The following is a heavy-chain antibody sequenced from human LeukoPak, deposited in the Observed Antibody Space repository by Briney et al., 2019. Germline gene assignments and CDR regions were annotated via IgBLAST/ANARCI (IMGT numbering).Heavy chain of an antibody. V-gene: IGHV4-34*01. CDR3: ARRGQIVVVPAATIPVPNWFDP. CDR2: INHSGST. J-gene: IGHJ5*02. CDR1: GGSFSGYY. D-gene: IGHD2-2*01. Sequence: SETLSLTCAVYGGSFSGYYWSWIRQPPGKGLEWIGEINHSGSTNYNPSLKSRVTISVDTSKNQFSLKLSSVTAADTAVYYCARRGQIVVVPAATIPVPNWFDPWGQGTLVTVSS.